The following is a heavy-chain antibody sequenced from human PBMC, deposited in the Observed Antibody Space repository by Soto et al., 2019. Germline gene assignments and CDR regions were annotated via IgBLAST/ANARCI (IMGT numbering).Heavy chain of an antibody. J-gene: IGHJ6*02. CDR1: GGSISSHY. CDR3: ARDRGIVVVPTAIREGDYYYGMDV. V-gene: IGHV4-59*11. D-gene: IGHD2-2*02. CDR2: IYYSGNT. Sequence: SETLSLTCTVFGGSISSHYWSWIRQSPGNGLEWIGYIYYSGNTNYNPSLKSRVIISVDTSKNQFSLKLRSVTAADSAVYYCARDRGIVVVPTAIREGDYYYGMDVWGQGTTVTVSS.